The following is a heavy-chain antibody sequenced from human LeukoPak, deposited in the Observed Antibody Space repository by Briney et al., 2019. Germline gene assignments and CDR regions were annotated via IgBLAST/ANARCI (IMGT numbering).Heavy chain of an antibody. CDR1: GFTFSSYS. V-gene: IGHV3-48*02. CDR2: ISSSSSTI. D-gene: IGHD3-10*01. J-gene: IGHJ4*02. CDR3: ARARDYYGSGTYYQSDY. Sequence: PGGSLRLSCAASGFTFSSYSMNWVRQAPGKGLEWVSYISSSSSTIYYADSVKGRFTISRDNAKNSLYLQMNSLRDEDTAVYYCARARDYYGSGTYYQSDYWGQGTLVTVSS.